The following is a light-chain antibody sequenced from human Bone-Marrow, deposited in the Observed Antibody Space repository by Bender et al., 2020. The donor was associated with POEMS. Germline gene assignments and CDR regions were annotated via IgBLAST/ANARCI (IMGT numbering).Light chain of an antibody. CDR1: ALPKQF. J-gene: IGLJ3*02. V-gene: IGLV3-25*03. CDR2: KDT. CDR3: QSSDSTNTYEV. Sequence: SYELTQPPSVSVSPGQTAIITCSGDALPKQFAYWYQQKPGQAPVLLIYKDTERSSGIPERFSGSTSGTTVTLTISGVRAEDEADYYCQSSDSTNTYEVFGGGTRLTV.